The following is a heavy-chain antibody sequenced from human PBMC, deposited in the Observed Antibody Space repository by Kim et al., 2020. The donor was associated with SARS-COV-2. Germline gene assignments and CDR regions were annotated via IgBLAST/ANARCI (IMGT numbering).Heavy chain of an antibody. CDR3: ARVLAAAGDVVYWFLDL. Sequence: SETLSLTCAVSGDSISSFNWWSWVRLPPGKGLEWFGEIHHSGSTNYNPSLKSRVTTSVDKSKNQLSLKLTSVTLADTSVYYWARVLAAAGDVVYWFLDL. J-gene: IGHJ2*01. CDR1: GDSISSFNW. CDR2: IHHSGST. D-gene: IGHD6-13*01. V-gene: IGHV4-4*02.